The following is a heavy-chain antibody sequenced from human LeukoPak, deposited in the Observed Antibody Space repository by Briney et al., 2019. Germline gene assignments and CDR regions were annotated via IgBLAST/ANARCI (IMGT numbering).Heavy chain of an antibody. J-gene: IGHJ4*02. CDR1: GGSISSSSYY. CDR2: IYYSGST. CDR3: ARIRYCTSTSCRYYFDY. Sequence: SETLSLTCTVSGGSISSSSYYWGWIRQPPGKGLEWIGSIYYSGSTYYNPSLKSRVTISVDTSNNHFFLKLRSATAADTAVYYCARIRYCTSTSCRYYFDYWGQGSLISVST. D-gene: IGHD2-2*01. V-gene: IGHV4-39*01.